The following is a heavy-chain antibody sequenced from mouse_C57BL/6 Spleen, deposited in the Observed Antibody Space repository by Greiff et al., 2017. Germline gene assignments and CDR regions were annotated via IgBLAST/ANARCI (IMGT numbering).Heavy chain of an antibody. Sequence: VKLVESGAELMKPGASVKLSCKATGYTFTGYWIEWVKQRPGHGLEWIGEILPGSGSTDYNEKFKGKATFTADTSSNTAYMQLSSLTTEDSAIYYCARGGFYYSNSYYYAMDYWGQGTSVTVSS. CDR3: ARGGFYYSNSYYYAMDY. V-gene: IGHV1-9*01. D-gene: IGHD2-5*01. J-gene: IGHJ4*01. CDR1: GYTFTGYW. CDR2: ILPGSGST.